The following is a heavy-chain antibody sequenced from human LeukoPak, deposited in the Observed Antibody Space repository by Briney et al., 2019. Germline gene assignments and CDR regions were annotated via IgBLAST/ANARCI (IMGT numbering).Heavy chain of an antibody. CDR2: IKSKTDGGTT. V-gene: IGHV3-15*01. Sequence: GGSLRLSCAASGFTFSNAWMSWVRQAPGKGLEWVGRIKSKTDGGTTDYAAPVKGRFTISRDDSKNTLYLQMNRLKTEDTAVYYCTTDPYYYYMDVWGKGTMVTISS. CDR3: TTDPYYYYMDV. CDR1: GFTFSNAW. J-gene: IGHJ6*03.